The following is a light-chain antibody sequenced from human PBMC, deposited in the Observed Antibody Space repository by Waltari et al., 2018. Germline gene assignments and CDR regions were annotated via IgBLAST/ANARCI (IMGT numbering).Light chain of an antibody. Sequence: SYVLPQPSSVSVAPGKTARITCGGSNIGRRTVHWHQQKPGQAPVLVFYYDSDRPSGIPERFSGSNSGNTVTLTISRVEVGDEADYYCQVWDSSSDHWVFGGGTKLTVL. V-gene: IGLV3-21*04. CDR2: YDS. CDR1: NIGRRT. CDR3: QVWDSSSDHWV. J-gene: IGLJ3*02.